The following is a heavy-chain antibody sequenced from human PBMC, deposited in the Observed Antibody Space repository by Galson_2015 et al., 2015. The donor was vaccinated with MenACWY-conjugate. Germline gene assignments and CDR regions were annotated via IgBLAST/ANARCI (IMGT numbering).Heavy chain of an antibody. CDR1: GYIFTTYW. Sequence: QSGAEVKKPGDSLKISCKASGYIFTTYWIAWARQMPGKGLEWMGLISPGDSDTRYSPSFQGQVTISADKSISTAYLQWSSLKASDTAMYYCARHPPGGRGMDVWGQGTTVTVSS. D-gene: IGHD1-26*01. J-gene: IGHJ6*02. V-gene: IGHV5-51*01. CDR2: ISPGDSDT. CDR3: ARHPPGGRGMDV.